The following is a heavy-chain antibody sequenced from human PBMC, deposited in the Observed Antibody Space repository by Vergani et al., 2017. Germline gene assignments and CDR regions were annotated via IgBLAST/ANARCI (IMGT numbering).Heavy chain of an antibody. J-gene: IGHJ4*02. CDR1: GGSFSGYY. CDR2: INHSGST. CDR3: ARGRGRFLEWPPFDY. Sequence: QVQLQQWGAGLLKPSETLSLTCAVYGGSFSGYYWSWIRQPPVKGLEWIGEINHSGSTNYNPSLKSRVTISVDTSKNQFSLKLSSVTAADTAVYYCARGRGRFLEWPPFDYWGQGTLVTVSS. D-gene: IGHD3-3*01. V-gene: IGHV4-34*01.